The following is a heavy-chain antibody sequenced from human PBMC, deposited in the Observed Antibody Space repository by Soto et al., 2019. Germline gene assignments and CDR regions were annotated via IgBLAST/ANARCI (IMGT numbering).Heavy chain of an antibody. CDR3: AGDPRAGSGSYYNWFDP. CDR1: GYTFTSYA. V-gene: IGHV1-3*01. D-gene: IGHD3-10*01. CDR2: INAGNGNT. Sequence: ASVKVSCKASGYTFTSYAMHWVRQAPGQRLEWMGWINAGNGNTKYSQKFQGRVTITRDTSASTAYMELSSLRSEDTAVYYCAGDPRAGSGSYYNWFDPWGQGTLVTVSS. J-gene: IGHJ5*02.